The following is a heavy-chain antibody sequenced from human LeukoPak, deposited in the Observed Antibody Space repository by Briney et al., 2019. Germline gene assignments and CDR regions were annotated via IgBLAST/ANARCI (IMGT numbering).Heavy chain of an antibody. CDR3: ARSSSYFTYFDL. Sequence: GGSLRLSCAASGFTLRDYYMSWIRQAPGKGLEWISYMSSTGSTIYYAESVKGRFTVSRDSANNSMSLQMTSLRAEDSAVYYCARSSSYFTYFDLWGRDTLVTVSS. CDR2: MSSTGSTI. D-gene: IGHD2/OR15-2a*01. CDR1: GFTLRDYY. J-gene: IGHJ2*01. V-gene: IGHV3-11*04.